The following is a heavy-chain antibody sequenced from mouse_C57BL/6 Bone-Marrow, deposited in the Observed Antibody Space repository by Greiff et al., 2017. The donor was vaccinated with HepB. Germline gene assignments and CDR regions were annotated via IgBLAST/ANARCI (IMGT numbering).Heavy chain of an antibody. Sequence: VQLVESGAELARPGASVKLSCKASGYTFTSYGISWVKQRTGQGLEWIGEIYPRSGNTYYNEKFKGKATLTADKSSSTAYMELRSLTSEDSAVYFCARRGRGGAMDYWGQGTSVTVSS. CDR3: ARRGRGGAMDY. V-gene: IGHV1-81*01. CDR1: GYTFTSYG. CDR2: IYPRSGNT. J-gene: IGHJ4*01.